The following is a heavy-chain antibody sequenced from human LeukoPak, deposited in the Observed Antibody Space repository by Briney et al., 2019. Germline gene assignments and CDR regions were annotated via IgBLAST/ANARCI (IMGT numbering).Heavy chain of an antibody. CDR1: GFSFSTSA. CDR3: AKAPFRGYGY. Sequence: GGSLRLSCAASGFSFSTSAMTWVRQAPGKGLEWVSSISTNGGRTYYADSVKGRFTISRDNSKNTLYLQMKSLRAEDTAVYYCAKAPFRGYGYWGQGTLVTVSS. CDR2: ISTNGGRT. D-gene: IGHD3-10*01. J-gene: IGHJ4*02. V-gene: IGHV3-23*01.